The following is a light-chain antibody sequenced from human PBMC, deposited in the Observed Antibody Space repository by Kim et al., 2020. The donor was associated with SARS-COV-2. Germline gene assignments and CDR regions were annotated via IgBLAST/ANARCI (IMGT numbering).Light chain of an antibody. J-gene: IGKJ4*01. CDR1: QSIIMW. Sequence: AAEGDTVTITCRASQSIIMWLAWYQQKPGKAPNLLMYATSHLQSGVPLRFSGSGSGTNFTLSISSLQPEDVATYYCQQAYTFPLTFGGGTKVDIK. CDR2: ATS. V-gene: IGKV1-12*01. CDR3: QQAYTFPLT.